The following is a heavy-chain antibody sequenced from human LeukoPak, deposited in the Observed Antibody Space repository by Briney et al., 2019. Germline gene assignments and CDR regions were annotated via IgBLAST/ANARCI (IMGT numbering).Heavy chain of an antibody. Sequence: SVKVSCKTSGGTFNNSAISWVRQAPGQGLEWLGGIMPLFGTAGYAQKFQGRVTITKDESTRTVYLELTSLTSDDTAVYYCARDVHGDYGSGWFDPWGQGTLVSVSS. CDR1: GGTFNNSA. J-gene: IGHJ5*02. V-gene: IGHV1-69*05. CDR2: IMPLFGTA. CDR3: ARDVHGDYGSGWFDP. D-gene: IGHD4-17*01.